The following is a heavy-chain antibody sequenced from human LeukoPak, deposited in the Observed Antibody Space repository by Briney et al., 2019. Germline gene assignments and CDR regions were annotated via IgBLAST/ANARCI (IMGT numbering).Heavy chain of an antibody. D-gene: IGHD3-22*01. CDR2: ISYDGTNK. Sequence: GGSLRLSCAASGFSNYAMNWVRQAPGKGLEWVARISYDGTNKYYADSVKGQFTISRDNPKNTLYLQMNSLRAEDTAVYFCAKRGVVIRVILVGFHKEAYYFDSWGQGALVTVSS. CDR1: GFSNYA. V-gene: IGHV3-30*04. CDR3: AKRGVVIRVILVGFHKEAYYFDS. J-gene: IGHJ4*02.